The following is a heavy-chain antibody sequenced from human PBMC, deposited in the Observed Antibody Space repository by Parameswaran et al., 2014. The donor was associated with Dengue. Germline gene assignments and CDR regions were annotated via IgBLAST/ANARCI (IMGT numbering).Heavy chain of an antibody. J-gene: IGHJ4*02. Sequence: WVRQAPGQGLEWMGWINPNSGGTNYAQKFQGRVTMTRDTSISTAYMELSRLRSDDTAVYYCARDLAYDILTGYARATFDYWGQGTLVTVSS. CDR2: INPNSGGT. V-gene: IGHV1-2*02. D-gene: IGHD3-9*01. CDR3: ARDLAYDILTGYARATFDY.